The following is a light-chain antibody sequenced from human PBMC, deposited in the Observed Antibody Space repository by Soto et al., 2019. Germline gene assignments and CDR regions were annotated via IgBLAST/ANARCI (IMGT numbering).Light chain of an antibody. V-gene: IGLV2-14*01. CDR1: SRDVGGYNY. Sequence: QSVLTQPASVSGSPGQLITISCTGTSRDVGGYNYVSWFQQHPGKAPKLMIYDVSTRPSGVSNRFSGSKSGNTASLTISGLQAEDEADYYCSSHTISTTLVFGGGTKLTVL. CDR3: SSHTISTTLV. J-gene: IGLJ2*01. CDR2: DVS.